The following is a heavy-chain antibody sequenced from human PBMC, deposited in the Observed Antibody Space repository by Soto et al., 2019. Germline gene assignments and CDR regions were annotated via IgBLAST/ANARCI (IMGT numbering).Heavy chain of an antibody. V-gene: IGHV1-69*06. J-gene: IGHJ4*02. CDR1: GGTFSSYA. Sequence: QVQLVQSGAEVKKPGSSVKVSCKASGGTFSSYAISWVRQAPGQGLEWMGGIIPIFGTANYAQKFQGRVTITADKSTSTAYMELSSLISEDTAVYYCARGVFHTETYYYDSSGYYFVYWGQGTLVTVSS. D-gene: IGHD3-22*01. CDR3: ARGVFHTETYYYDSSGYYFVY. CDR2: IIPIFGTA.